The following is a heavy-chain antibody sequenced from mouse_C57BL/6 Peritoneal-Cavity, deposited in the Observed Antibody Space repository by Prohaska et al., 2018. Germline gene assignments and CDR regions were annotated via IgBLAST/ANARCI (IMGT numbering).Heavy chain of an antibody. CDR1: GFTFSNYR. Sequence: EVKLEESGGGLVQPGGSMKLSCVASGFTFSNYRMNWVRQSPENGLEWVAQIRLKADNYATHYAESVKGRFTISRDDSKSSVYLQMNNLRAEDTGIYYCTRFAYWGQGTLVTVSA. V-gene: IGHV6-3*01. J-gene: IGHJ3*01. CDR3: TRFAY. CDR2: IRLKADNYAT.